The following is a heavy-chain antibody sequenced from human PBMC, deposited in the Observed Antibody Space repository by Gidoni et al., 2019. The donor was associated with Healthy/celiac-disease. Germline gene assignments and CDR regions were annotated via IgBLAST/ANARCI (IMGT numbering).Heavy chain of an antibody. V-gene: IGHV3-23*01. CDR1: GFTFSSYA. CDR2: ISGSGGST. D-gene: IGHD5-12*01. J-gene: IGHJ3*02. Sequence: EVQLLESGGGLVQPGGSLRLSCAASGFTFSSYAMSWVRQAPGKGLEWVSAISGSGGSTYYAASVKGRFTISRDNSKNTLYLQMNSLRAEDTAVYYCAKDPWLPSDAFDIWGQGTMVTVSS. CDR3: AKDPWLPSDAFDI.